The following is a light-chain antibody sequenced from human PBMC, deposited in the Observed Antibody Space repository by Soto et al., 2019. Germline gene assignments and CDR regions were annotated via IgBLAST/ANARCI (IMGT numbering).Light chain of an antibody. Sequence: QTVVTQEPSFSVSPGRTVTLTCGLSSGSVFTSYYPSWYQQTPGQAPRTLIYSTNTRSSGVPDRFSGSILGNKAALTITGAQADDEADYYCALYMGSGIWVFGGGTQLTVL. CDR2: STN. V-gene: IGLV8-61*01. CDR3: ALYMGSGIWV. J-gene: IGLJ3*02. CDR1: SGSVFTSYY.